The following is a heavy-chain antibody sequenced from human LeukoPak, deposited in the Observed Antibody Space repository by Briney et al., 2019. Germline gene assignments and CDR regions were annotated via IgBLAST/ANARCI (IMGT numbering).Heavy chain of an antibody. V-gene: IGHV1-8*03. J-gene: IGHJ4*02. D-gene: IGHD6-6*01. CDR3: ARAYRSSIAARLSFGY. Sequence: ASVKVSCKASGYTFTSYDINWVRQATGQGLEWMGWMNPNSGNTGYAQKFRGRVTITRNTSISTAYMELSSLRSEDTAVYYCARAYRSSIAARLSFGYWGQGTLVTVSS. CDR1: GYTFTSYD. CDR2: MNPNSGNT.